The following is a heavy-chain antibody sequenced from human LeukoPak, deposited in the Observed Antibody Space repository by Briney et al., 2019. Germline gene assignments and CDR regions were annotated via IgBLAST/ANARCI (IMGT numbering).Heavy chain of an antibody. J-gene: IGHJ5*02. D-gene: IGHD6-19*01. CDR2: INTDESST. Sequence: PGGSLRLSCAASGFTFTSYWMHWVRQAPGKGLVWVSRINTDESSTSYADSVKGRFTISRDNAKNTLYLQMSSLRAEDTAVYYCARALAVAGTGGFDPWGQGTLVTVSS. CDR3: ARALAVAGTGGFDP. V-gene: IGHV3-74*01. CDR1: GFTFTSYW.